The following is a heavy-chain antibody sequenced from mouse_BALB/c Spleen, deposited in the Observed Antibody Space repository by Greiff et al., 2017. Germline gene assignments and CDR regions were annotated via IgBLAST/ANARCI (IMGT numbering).Heavy chain of an antibody. CDR2: INPYNDGT. CDR1: GYTFTSYV. V-gene: IGHV1-14*01. CDR3: ARGTARALYAMDY. Sequence: EVQLQQFGPELVKPGASVKMSCKASGYTFTSYVMHWVKQKPGQGLEWIGYINPYNDGTKYNEKFKGKATLTSDKSSSTAYMELSSLTSEDSAVYYCARGTARALYAMDYWGQGTSVTVSS. D-gene: IGHD3-2*01. J-gene: IGHJ4*01.